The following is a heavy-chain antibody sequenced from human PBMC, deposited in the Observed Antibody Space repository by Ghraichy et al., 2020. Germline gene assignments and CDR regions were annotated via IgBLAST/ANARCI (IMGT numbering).Heavy chain of an antibody. Sequence: GGSLRLSCAASGFTFSSYAMHWVRQAPGKGLEWVAVISYDGSNKYYADSVKGRFTISRDNSKNTLYLQMNSLRAEDTAVYYCASDSSSDYYYYMDVWGKGTTVTVSS. CDR2: ISYDGSNK. V-gene: IGHV3-30-3*01. D-gene: IGHD1-26*01. J-gene: IGHJ6*03. CDR1: GFTFSSYA. CDR3: ASDSSSDYYYYMDV.